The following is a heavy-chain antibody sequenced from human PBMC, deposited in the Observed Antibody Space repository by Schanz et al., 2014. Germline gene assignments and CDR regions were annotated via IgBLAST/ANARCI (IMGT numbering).Heavy chain of an antibody. Sequence: QVQLVESGGGVVQPGRSLRLSCAASGFTFSDFGMHWVRQTPVKGLEWVATIWFDGSKTDYADSVKGRFTTSRDNSKNTMYLQMNSLRAEDTAVYYCVKDLQRELLRDDHYYGMDVWGQGTTVTVSS. CDR1: GFTFSDFG. D-gene: IGHD1-26*01. CDR2: IWFDGSKT. CDR3: VKDLQRELLRDDHYYGMDV. V-gene: IGHV3-33*06. J-gene: IGHJ6*02.